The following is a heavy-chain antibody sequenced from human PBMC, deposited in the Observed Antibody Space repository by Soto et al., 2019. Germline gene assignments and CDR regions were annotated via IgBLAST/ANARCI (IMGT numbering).Heavy chain of an antibody. Sequence: GESLKISCKTSGYSFNTFWISWVRQVPGKGLEWMGRIDPGDSNTNYSPSLQGHVTLSVDKSVGTAYLQWSSLKASDTGIYYCQRNGGYYYYGMDVWGQGTAVTVSS. CDR3: QRNGGYYYYGMDV. D-gene: IGHD4-17*01. CDR2: IDPGDSNT. CDR1: GYSFNTFW. V-gene: IGHV5-10-1*01. J-gene: IGHJ6*02.